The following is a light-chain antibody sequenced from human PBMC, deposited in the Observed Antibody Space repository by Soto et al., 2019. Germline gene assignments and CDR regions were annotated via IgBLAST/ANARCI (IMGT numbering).Light chain of an antibody. CDR2: GAS. CDR3: QQYNKWPPLT. Sequence: EIVMTQSPATLSVSPGERATLSCRASQSLNSNLAWYQQKPGQAPRLLIYGASTRATGIPARFSGSGSGTAFTHTISSLQSEDFAVYYGQQYNKWPPLTFGPETKVHVK. CDR1: QSLNSN. V-gene: IGKV3-15*01. J-gene: IGKJ3*01.